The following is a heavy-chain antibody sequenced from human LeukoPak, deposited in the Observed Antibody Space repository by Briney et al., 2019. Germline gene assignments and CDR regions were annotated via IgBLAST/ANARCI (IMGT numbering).Heavy chain of an antibody. D-gene: IGHD5-18*01. CDR3: AKEGGYSYGLYGMDV. CDR1: GFTFSSYG. Sequence: GRSLRLSCAASGFTFSSYGMHWVRQAPGKGLEWVAVISYDGSNKYCADSVKGRFTISRDNSKNTLYLQMNSLRAEDTAVYYCAKEGGYSYGLYGMDVWGQGTTVTVSS. V-gene: IGHV3-30*18. J-gene: IGHJ6*02. CDR2: ISYDGSNK.